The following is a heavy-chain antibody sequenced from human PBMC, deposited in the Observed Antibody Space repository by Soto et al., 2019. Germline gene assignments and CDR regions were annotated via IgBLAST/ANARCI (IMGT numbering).Heavy chain of an antibody. Sequence: QVQLVQSGAEVKKPGSSVKVSCKASGGTFSSYAISWVRQAPGQGLEWMAGIIPLFGTADYAQKFQGRVTITADESTSTAYMELSSLRSEDTAVYYCASNYGDYRYYYGMGVWCQGTTVTVSS. D-gene: IGHD4-17*01. V-gene: IGHV1-69*12. J-gene: IGHJ6*02. CDR1: GGTFSSYA. CDR2: IIPLFGTA. CDR3: ASNYGDYRYYYGMGV.